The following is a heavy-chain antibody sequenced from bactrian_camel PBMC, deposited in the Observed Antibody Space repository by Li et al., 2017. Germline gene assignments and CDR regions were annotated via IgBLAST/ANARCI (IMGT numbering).Heavy chain of an antibody. V-gene: IGHV3S1*01. CDR3: ATARLNGYRL. CDR1: GYTGNSNC. CDR2: ITTGGGKT. Sequence: HVQLVESGGGSVRTGGSLRLSCVVSGYTGNSNCMAWFRQATGKEREGIAYITTGGGKTEYADSAKGRFAISKDNAKATVYLQVNSLKTEDTGVYYCATARLNGYRLWGQGTQVTVS. D-gene: IGHD2*01. J-gene: IGHJ4*01.